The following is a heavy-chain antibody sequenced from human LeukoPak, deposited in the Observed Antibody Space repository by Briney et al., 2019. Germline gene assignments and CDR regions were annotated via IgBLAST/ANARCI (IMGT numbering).Heavy chain of an antibody. J-gene: IGHJ5*02. CDR2: IRYDGSNK. Sequence: GGSLRLSCAASGFTFSSYGMHWVRQAPGKGLEWVAFIRYDGSNKYYADSVKGRFTISRDNSKNTLYLQMNSLRAEDTAVYYCAKSAWFGESVPTWFDPWGQGTLVTVSS. CDR3: AKSAWFGESVPTWFDP. D-gene: IGHD3-10*01. CDR1: GFTFSSYG. V-gene: IGHV3-30*02.